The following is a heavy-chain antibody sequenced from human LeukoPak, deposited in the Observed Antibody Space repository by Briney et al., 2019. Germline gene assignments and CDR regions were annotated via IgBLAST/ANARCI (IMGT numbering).Heavy chain of an antibody. D-gene: IGHD2-2*02. CDR1: GYTFTSYD. CDR2: MNPNSGNT. CDR3: ARGRGRCSTSCYSVGY. V-gene: IGHV1-8*01. Sequence: APVKVSCKASGYTFTSYDINWVRQATGQGLEWMGWMNPNSGNTGYAQKFQGRVTMTRNTSISTAYMELSSLRSEDTAVYYCARGRGRCSTSCYSVGYWGQGTLVTVSS. J-gene: IGHJ4*02.